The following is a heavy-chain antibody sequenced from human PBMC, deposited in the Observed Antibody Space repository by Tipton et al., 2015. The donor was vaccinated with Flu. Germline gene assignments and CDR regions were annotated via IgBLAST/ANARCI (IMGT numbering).Heavy chain of an antibody. CDR3: GRGHKVLAAPED. J-gene: IGHJ4*02. D-gene: IGHD2-8*01. Sequence: RSLRLSCTASGFTFGDYVMTWVRQAPGKGLEWVAFIRSKAYSGTTEYAASVNGRFTISRDDSKSIAYLQLNSLKFEDTAVYYCGRGHKVLAAPEDWGQGTLVTVSS. CDR2: IRSKAYSGTT. V-gene: IGHV3-49*04. CDR1: GFTFGDYV.